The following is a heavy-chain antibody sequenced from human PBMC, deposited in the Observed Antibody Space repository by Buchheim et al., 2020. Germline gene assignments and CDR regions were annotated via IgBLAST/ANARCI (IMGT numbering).Heavy chain of an antibody. J-gene: IGHJ6*03. CDR1: GFTFSNYG. CDR3: AKDWYYYDSSGYYPSYYYYYMDV. Sequence: QVQLVESGGGVVQPGRSLRLSCAASGFTFSNYGMHWVRQAPGKGLEWVAVISYDGSNKYYADSVKGRFTISRDNSKNTLFLQMNSLRAEDTAVYYCAKDWYYYDSSGYYPSYYYYYMDVWGKGT. CDR2: ISYDGSNK. V-gene: IGHV3-30*18. D-gene: IGHD3-22*01.